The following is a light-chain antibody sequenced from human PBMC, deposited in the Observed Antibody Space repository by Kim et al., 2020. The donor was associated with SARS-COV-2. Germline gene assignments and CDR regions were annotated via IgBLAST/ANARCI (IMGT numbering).Light chain of an antibody. CDR1: QDISRW. CDR2: GAS. V-gene: IGKV1D-16*01. J-gene: IGKJ4*01. Sequence: DVQMTQSPSSLSASVGDRVTITCRASQDISRWLAWYQQKPEKAPTPLIYGASSLHSGVPSRFSGSGSGTDFILTISSLQPEDFATYYCQQYNAYPVTFGGGTKVDIK. CDR3: QQYNAYPVT.